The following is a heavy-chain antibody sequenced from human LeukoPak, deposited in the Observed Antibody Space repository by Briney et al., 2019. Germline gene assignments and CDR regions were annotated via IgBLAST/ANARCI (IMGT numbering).Heavy chain of an antibody. J-gene: IGHJ4*02. V-gene: IGHV1-18*03. D-gene: IGHD6-13*01. Sequence: ASVKVSCKGSGYTFTAYDIIWVRQAPGQGLECVGLISAYTGRTEYAQKFQGRVIMTTDSATSTAYMELSSLRSEDMAVYYCARGGSSSWWGLYGFDYWGQGTLVTVSS. CDR3: ARGGSSSWWGLYGFDY. CDR2: ISAYTGRT. CDR1: GYTFTAYD.